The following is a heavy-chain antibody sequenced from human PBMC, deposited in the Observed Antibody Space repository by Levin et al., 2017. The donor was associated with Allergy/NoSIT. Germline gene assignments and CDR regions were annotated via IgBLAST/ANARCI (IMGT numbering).Heavy chain of an antibody. Sequence: GGSLRLSCAASGFTFSSYRMNWVRQAPGKGLEWVSSISSSGSYIYNADSLKGRFNISRDNAKNSLYLQMNSLRAEDTAVYHCARSIRGVVVLPYFDYWGQGTLVTVSS. V-gene: IGHV3-21*01. CDR2: ISSSGSYI. D-gene: IGHD3-16*02. CDR3: ARSIRGVVVLPYFDY. CDR1: GFTFSSYR. J-gene: IGHJ4*02.